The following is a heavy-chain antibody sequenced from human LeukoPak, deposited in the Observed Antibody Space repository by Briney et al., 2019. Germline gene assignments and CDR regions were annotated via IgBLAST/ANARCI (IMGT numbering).Heavy chain of an antibody. Sequence: GGSLRLSCATSGFTLSGYDMHWVRQLTGKGLEWVSSISNVADTYYSGSVKGRFVISRDNARNFVFLQMNSLRAEDTAVYYCVRAPGSGGFDSWGQGAQVTVSS. CDR2: ISNVADT. D-gene: IGHD6-19*01. V-gene: IGHV3-13*01. J-gene: IGHJ4*02. CDR3: VRAPGSGGFDS. CDR1: GFTLSGYD.